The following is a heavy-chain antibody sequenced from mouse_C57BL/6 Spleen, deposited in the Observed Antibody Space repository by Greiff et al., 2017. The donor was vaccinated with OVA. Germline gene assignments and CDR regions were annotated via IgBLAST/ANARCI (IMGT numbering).Heavy chain of an antibody. J-gene: IGHJ4*01. CDR2: ISYDGSN. V-gene: IGHV3-6*01. CDR3: AREELYYYAMDY. D-gene: IGHD2-12*01. Sequence: VQLKESGPGLVKPSQSLSLTCSVTGYSITSGYYWNWIRQFPGNKLEWMGYISYDGSNNYNPSLKNRISITRDTSKNQFFLKLNSVTTEDTATYYCAREELYYYAMDYWGQGTSVTVSS. CDR1: GYSITSGYY.